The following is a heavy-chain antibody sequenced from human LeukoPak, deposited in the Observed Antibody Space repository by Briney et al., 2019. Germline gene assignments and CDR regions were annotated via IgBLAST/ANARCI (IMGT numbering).Heavy chain of an antibody. CDR3: ARIGAYGDAHVDY. CDR1: GGSFSGYY. J-gene: IGHJ4*02. CDR2: INHSGST. V-gene: IGHV4-34*01. Sequence: SETLSLTCAVYGGSFSGYYWSWIRQPPGKGLEWIGEINHSGSTNYNPSLKSRVTISVDTSKNQFSLKLSSVTAADTAVYYCARIGAYGDAHVDYWGQGTLVTVSS. D-gene: IGHD4-17*01.